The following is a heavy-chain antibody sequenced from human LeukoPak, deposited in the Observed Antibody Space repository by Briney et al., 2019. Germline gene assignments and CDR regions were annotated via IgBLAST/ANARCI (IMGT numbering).Heavy chain of an antibody. Sequence: GASVKVSCKASGYTFTSYGISWVRQAPGQGLEWMGWISAYNGNTNYAQKLQGRVTMTTDTSTSTAYMELRSLRSDDTAVYYCAREVKYSSSWYYFDYWGQGTLVTVSS. CDR2: ISAYNGNT. V-gene: IGHV1-18*01. CDR1: GYTFTSYG. J-gene: IGHJ4*02. CDR3: AREVKYSSSWYYFDY. D-gene: IGHD6-13*01.